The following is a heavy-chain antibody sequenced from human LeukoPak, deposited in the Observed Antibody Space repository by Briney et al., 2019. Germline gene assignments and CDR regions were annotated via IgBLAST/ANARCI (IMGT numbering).Heavy chain of an antibody. V-gene: IGHV3-21*01. J-gene: IGHJ3*02. CDR1: GFTFSSYN. D-gene: IGHD2-15*01. CDR3: RGYCSGGNCYYTPIGFDI. CDR2: ISSSSSYT. Sequence: PGGSLRLSCAASGFTFSSYNMNWVRQAPGKGLEWVSSISSSSSYTFYADSVKGRFIISRDNAKNSLYLQMNSLRGEDTAVYYCRGYCSGGNCYYTPIGFDIWGQGTMVTVSS.